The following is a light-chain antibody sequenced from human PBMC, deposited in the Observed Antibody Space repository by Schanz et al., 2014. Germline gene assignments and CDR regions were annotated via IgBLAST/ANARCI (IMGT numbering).Light chain of an antibody. Sequence: QSALTQPASVSGSPGQSITLSCTGTSSDVGGYNYVSWYQHHPGKAPKLMIYEDSTRPSGVSNRFSGSKSGNTASLTISGLQAEDEADYFCCAYAGSGSVVFGGGTKVTVL. CDR1: SSDVGGYNY. CDR2: EDS. CDR3: CAYAGSGSVV. J-gene: IGLJ2*01. V-gene: IGLV2-23*01.